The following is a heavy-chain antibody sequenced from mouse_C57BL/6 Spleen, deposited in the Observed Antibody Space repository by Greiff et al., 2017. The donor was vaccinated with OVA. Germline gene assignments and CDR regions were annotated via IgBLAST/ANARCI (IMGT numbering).Heavy chain of an antibody. Sequence: QVQLKQPGAELVRPGSSVKLSCKASGYTFTSYWMHWVKQRPIQGLEWIGNIDPSDSETHYNQKFKDKATLTVDKSSSTAYMQLSSLTSEDSAVYYCARQRGNGLDYWGQGTTLTVSS. CDR1: GYTFTSYW. CDR3: ARQRGNGLDY. CDR2: IDPSDSET. J-gene: IGHJ2*01. V-gene: IGHV1-52*01. D-gene: IGHD2-1*01.